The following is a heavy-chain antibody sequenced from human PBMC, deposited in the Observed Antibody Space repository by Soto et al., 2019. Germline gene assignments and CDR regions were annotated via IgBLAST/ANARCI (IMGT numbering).Heavy chain of an antibody. CDR2: FDPEDGET. D-gene: IGHD3-10*01. CDR3: ASTPQLLWFGEFPDY. V-gene: IGHV1-24*01. CDR1: GYTLTELS. Sequence: ASVKVSCKVSGYTLTELSMHWVRQAPGKGLEWMGGFDPEDGETIYAQKFQGRVAMTEDTSTDTAYMELSSLRSEDTAVYYCASTPQLLWFGEFPDYWGQGTLVTVSS. J-gene: IGHJ4*02.